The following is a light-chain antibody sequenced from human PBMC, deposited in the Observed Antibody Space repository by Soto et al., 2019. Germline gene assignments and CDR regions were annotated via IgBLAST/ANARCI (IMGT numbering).Light chain of an antibody. Sequence: DVVMTQSPDSLAVSLGERATINCKSSQSVFYTSNNKNYLAWYQQKPGQPPKLLIYWASTRESGVPDRFSGSGSGTDFTLTISSLQAEDVAVYFCQQYFITPHTFGQGTNLQIK. CDR2: WAS. V-gene: IGKV4-1*01. CDR3: QQYFITPHT. J-gene: IGKJ2*01. CDR1: QSVFYTSNNKNY.